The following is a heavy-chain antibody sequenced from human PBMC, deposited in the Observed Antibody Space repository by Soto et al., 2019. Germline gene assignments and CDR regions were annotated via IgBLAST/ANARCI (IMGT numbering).Heavy chain of an antibody. J-gene: IGHJ5*02. CDR1: GGTFSSYT. V-gene: IGHV1-69*13. CDR2: IIPIFGTA. Sequence: SVKVSCKASGGTFSSYTISWVRQAPGQGLEWMGGIIPIFGTANYAQKFLGRVTITADESTSTAYMELSSLRSEDTAVYYCARINYYDSSGYSNWFDPWGQGTLVTVSS. CDR3: ARINYYDSSGYSNWFDP. D-gene: IGHD3-22*01.